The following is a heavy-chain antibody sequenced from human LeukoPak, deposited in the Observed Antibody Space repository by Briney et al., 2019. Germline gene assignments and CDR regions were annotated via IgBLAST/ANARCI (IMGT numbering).Heavy chain of an antibody. Sequence: SETLSLTCTVSGDSISNIAYYWGWIRQPPGKGLELIGTVYHNGRTYYNPSLKSRVTISVDTSKNQFSLKLSSVTAADTAVYFCARHSTADRREFDPGGQGTLVTVSS. CDR1: GDSISNIAYY. CDR3: ARHSTADRREFDP. J-gene: IGHJ5*02. V-gene: IGHV4-39*01. CDR2: VYHNGRT. D-gene: IGHD6-6*01.